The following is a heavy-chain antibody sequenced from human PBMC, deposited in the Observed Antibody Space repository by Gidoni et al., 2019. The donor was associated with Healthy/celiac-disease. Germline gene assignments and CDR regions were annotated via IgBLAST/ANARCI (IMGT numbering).Heavy chain of an antibody. J-gene: IGHJ6*04. CDR3: ARDGQMDV. CDR1: GFTFSRYA. Sequence: QVQLVESGGGVVQPGRSLRLSCAAAGFTFSRYALHWVRQAPGKGLEWVAVISSDGTIKYYADSVKGRFTISRDNSKNTLFLQMNSLRGEDTAVYYCARDGQMDVWGKGTTVTVSS. V-gene: IGHV3-30-3*01. CDR2: ISSDGTIK.